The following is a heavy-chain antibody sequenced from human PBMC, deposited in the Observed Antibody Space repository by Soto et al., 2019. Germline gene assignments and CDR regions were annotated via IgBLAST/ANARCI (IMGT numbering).Heavy chain of an antibody. CDR3: GKDSSFLRHYFDY. CDR1: GFTFSSYA. D-gene: IGHD6-6*01. Sequence: GGSLRLSCAASGFTFSSYAMHWVRQAPGKGLEWVAVISYNGSNKYYADSVKGRFTISRENSKNTLYPQMNSLRAEDTAEYYCGKDSSFLRHYFDYWGLGTLVTVSS. V-gene: IGHV3-30-3*01. CDR2: ISYNGSNK. J-gene: IGHJ4*02.